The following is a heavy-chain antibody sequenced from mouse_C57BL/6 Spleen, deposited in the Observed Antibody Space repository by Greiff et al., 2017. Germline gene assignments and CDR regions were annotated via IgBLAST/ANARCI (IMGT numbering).Heavy chain of an antibody. V-gene: IGHV5-4*03. D-gene: IGHD4-1*01. CDR1: GFTFSSYA. CDR2: ISDGGSYT. Sequence: EVKLEESGGGLVKPGGSLKLSCAASGFTFSSYAMSWVRQTPEKRLEWVATISDGGSYTYYPDNVKGRFTISRDNAKNNLYLQMSHLKSEDTAMYYCASLTGSYWYFDVWGTGTTVTVSS. CDR3: ASLTGSYWYFDV. J-gene: IGHJ1*03.